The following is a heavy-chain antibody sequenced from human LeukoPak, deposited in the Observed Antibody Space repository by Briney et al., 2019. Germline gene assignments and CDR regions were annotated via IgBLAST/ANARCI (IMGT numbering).Heavy chain of an antibody. D-gene: IGHD3-22*01. V-gene: IGHV3-30*18. CDR2: ISYDGSNK. CDR1: GFTFSSYG. J-gene: IGHJ4*02. CDR3: AKGDYYYDRGPFDY. Sequence: QPGRSLRLSCAASGFTFSSYGMHWVRQAPGKGLEWVAVISYDGSNKYYADSVKGRFTISRDNSKNTLYLQMNSLRAEDTAVYYCAKGDYYYDRGPFDYWGQGTLVTVSS.